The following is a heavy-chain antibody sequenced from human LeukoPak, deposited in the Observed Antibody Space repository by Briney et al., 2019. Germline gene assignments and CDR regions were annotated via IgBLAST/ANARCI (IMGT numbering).Heavy chain of an antibody. Sequence: PGGSLRLSGAASGFTFRSYSMHWVRQAPGKGLEWVSYIDTTTSVVYYGDSVMGRFTISRDNAKNSLFLQMSNLRDEDTAVYFCAKEDDSWGPNNLDLWGQGTMVTVSS. D-gene: IGHD7-27*01. CDR3: AKEDDSWGPNNLDL. CDR1: GFTFRSYS. J-gene: IGHJ3*01. V-gene: IGHV3-48*02. CDR2: IDTTTSVV.